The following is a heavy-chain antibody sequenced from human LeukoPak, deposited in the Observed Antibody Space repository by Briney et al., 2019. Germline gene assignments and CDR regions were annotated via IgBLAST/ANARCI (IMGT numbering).Heavy chain of an antibody. J-gene: IGHJ5*02. V-gene: IGHV1-2*02. D-gene: IGHD3-10*01. CDR2: INPNSGGT. CDR3: ARATVSVGLLWFGELSTHDWFDP. Sequence: ASVKVSCKASGYTFTGYYMHWVRQAPGQGLEWMGWINPNSGGTNYAQKFQGRVTMTRDTSISTAYMELSRLRSDDTAVYYCARATVSVGLLWFGELSTHDWFDPWGQGTLVTVSS. CDR1: GYTFTGYY.